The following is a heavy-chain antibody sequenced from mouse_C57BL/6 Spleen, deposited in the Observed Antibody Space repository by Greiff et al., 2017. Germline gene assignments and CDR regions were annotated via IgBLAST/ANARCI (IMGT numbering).Heavy chain of an antibody. CDR3: ARSQGAYYSNYEGYYFDY. Sequence: VQLQQPGAELVKPGASVKMSCKASGYTFTSYWITWVKQRPGQGLEWIGDIYPGSGSPNYNEKFKSKATLTVDTSSSTAYMQLSSLTSEDSAVYYCARSQGAYYSNYEGYYFDYWGQGTTLTVSS. D-gene: IGHD2-5*01. J-gene: IGHJ2*01. CDR2: IYPGSGSP. V-gene: IGHV1-55*01. CDR1: GYTFTSYW.